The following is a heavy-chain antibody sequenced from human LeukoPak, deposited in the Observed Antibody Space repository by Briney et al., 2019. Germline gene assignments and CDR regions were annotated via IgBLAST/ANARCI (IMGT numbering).Heavy chain of an antibody. CDR2: IRYDGNNR. D-gene: IGHD3-9*01. V-gene: IGHV3-30*02. Sequence: GGSLRLSCAASGFTFSSYGMHWVRQAPGKGLEWVAFIRYDGNNRYYADSVKGRFTISRDDSTNTLYLQMNSLRAEDTAVYYCARGPYYNILTGFRGRILGFDYWGQGTLVTVSS. CDR3: ARGPYYNILTGFRGRILGFDY. CDR1: GFTFSSYG. J-gene: IGHJ4*02.